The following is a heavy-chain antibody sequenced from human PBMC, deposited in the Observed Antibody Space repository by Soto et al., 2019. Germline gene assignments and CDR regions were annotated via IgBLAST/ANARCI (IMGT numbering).Heavy chain of an antibody. CDR2: ISAYNGNT. V-gene: IGHV1-18*01. Sequence: QVQLVQSGAEVKKPGASVKVSCKASGYTFTSYGISWVRQAPGQGLEWMGWISAYNGNTNYAQKLQGRVTMTTDTSTSTAYMELRSLRSDDTAVYYCARERESYCSGGSCYSGWFDPWDQGTLVTVSS. CDR1: GYTFTSYG. CDR3: ARERESYCSGGSCYSGWFDP. J-gene: IGHJ5*02. D-gene: IGHD2-15*01.